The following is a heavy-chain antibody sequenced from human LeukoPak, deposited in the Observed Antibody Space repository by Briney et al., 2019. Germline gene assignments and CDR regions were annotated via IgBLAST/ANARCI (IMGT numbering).Heavy chain of an antibody. CDR1: GGSISSGDYY. V-gene: IGHV4-30-4*01. CDR2: IYYSGST. J-gene: IGHJ3*02. Sequence: SETLSLTCTVSGGSISSGDYYWSWIRQPPGKRLEWIGYIYYSGSTYYNPSLKSRVTISVDRSKNQFSLKLTSVTAADTAVYYCARAFPFDDYGDPDAFDIWGQGTMVTVSS. D-gene: IGHD4-17*01. CDR3: ARAFPFDDYGDPDAFDI.